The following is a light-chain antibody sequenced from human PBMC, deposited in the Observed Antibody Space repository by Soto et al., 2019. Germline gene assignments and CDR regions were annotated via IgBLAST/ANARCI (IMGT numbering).Light chain of an antibody. CDR2: GAS. CDR3: QQYGSAPST. V-gene: IGKV3-20*01. Sequence: EIVLTQSPGTLSLSPGDRATLSCRASQSVGSNYLAWYQQKPGQAPRLLIYGASNRATGIPATFSGSGSGTDLTLNISRLEPEDFAVYYCQQYGSAPSTFGGGTKVEIK. J-gene: IGKJ4*01. CDR1: QSVGSNY.